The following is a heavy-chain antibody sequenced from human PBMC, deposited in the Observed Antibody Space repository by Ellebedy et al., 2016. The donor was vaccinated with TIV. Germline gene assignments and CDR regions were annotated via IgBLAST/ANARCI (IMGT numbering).Heavy chain of an antibody. CDR3: ARGCITTSCHVGLSFGMDV. V-gene: IGHV1-46*01. D-gene: IGHD2-2*01. CDR2: IDPSGGST. Sequence: AASVKVSCKASGFTFTTYYIHWVRQAPGQGLEWMGLIDPSGGSTNYAQRFQGRVTMTRDTSTSTLYMEPSSLRSEDTAVYYCARGCITTSCHVGLSFGMDVWGQGTTVTVSS. CDR1: GFTFTTYY. J-gene: IGHJ6*02.